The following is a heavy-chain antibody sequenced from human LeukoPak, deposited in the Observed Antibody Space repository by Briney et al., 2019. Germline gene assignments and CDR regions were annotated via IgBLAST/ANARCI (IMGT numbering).Heavy chain of an antibody. CDR2: INPNSGGT. CDR3: ARDPYTAYDKNY. D-gene: IGHD3-9*01. CDR1: GYTFTDYY. V-gene: IGHV1-2*02. Sequence: GASVKVSCKASGYTFTDYYMHWVRQAPGQGPEWMGWINPNSGGTNYAQEFQGRVTMTRDTSISTAYMELSGLRSDDTAVYYCARDPYTAYDKNYWGQGTLFTVSS. J-gene: IGHJ4*02.